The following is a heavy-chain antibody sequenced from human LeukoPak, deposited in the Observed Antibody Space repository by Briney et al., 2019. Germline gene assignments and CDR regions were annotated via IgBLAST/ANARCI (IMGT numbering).Heavy chain of an antibody. J-gene: IGHJ4*02. V-gene: IGHV4-59*01. CDR3: ARLRLGDLDY. CDR1: GGSISNYY. CDR2: SFYSGNP. D-gene: IGHD3-16*01. Sequence: PSETLSLTCTVSGGSISNYYWYWMRQPPGKGLEWIAYSFYSGNPNYNPSLKSRVTISVDTSKNQFSLKLTSVTAADTAVYYCARLRLGDLDYWGQGTLVTVSS.